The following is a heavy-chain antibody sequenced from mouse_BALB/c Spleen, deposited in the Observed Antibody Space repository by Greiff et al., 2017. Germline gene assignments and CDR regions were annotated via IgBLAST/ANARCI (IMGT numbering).Heavy chain of an antibody. D-gene: IGHD1-1*01. CDR1: GFAFSSYD. CDR2: ISSGGGST. CDR3: ASLLLRPLDY. Sequence: EVMLVESGGGLVKPGGSLKLSCAASGFAFSSYDMSWVRQTPEKRLEWVAYISSGGGSTYYPDTVKGRFTISRDNAKNTLYLQMSSLKSEDTAMYYCASLLLRPLDYWGQGTTLTVSS. J-gene: IGHJ2*01. V-gene: IGHV5-12-1*01.